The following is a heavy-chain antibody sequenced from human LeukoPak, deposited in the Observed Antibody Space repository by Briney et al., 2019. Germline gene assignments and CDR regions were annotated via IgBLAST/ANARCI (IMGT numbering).Heavy chain of an antibody. CDR3: ATYSSGWYTFDY. D-gene: IGHD6-19*01. CDR2: IIPILGIA. CDR1: GGTFSSYT. Sequence: SVKVSCKASGGTFSSYTISWVRQAPGQGREWMGRIIPILGIANYAQRFQGRVTITADKSTSTAYMELSSLRSEDTAVYYCATYSSGWYTFDYWGQGTLVTVSS. V-gene: IGHV1-69*02. J-gene: IGHJ4*02.